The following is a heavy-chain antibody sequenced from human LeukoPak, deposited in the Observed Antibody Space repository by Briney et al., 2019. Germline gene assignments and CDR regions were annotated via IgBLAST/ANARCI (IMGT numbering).Heavy chain of an antibody. D-gene: IGHD3-10*01. CDR3: ARGYYGSGSYYTLDY. CDR2: INSDGSST. V-gene: IGHV3-74*01. J-gene: IGHJ4*02. CDR1: GLTPSSYW. Sequence: GGSLRLSCAASGLTPSSYWMHWVRQAPGKGLVWVSRINSDGSSTRYADSVKGRFTISRDNAKNTLYLQMNSLRAEDTAVYYCARGYYGSGSYYTLDYWGQGTLVTVSS.